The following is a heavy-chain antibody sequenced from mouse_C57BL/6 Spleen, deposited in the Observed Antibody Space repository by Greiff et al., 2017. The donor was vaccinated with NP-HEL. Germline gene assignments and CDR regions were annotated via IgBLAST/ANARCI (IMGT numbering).Heavy chain of an antibody. Sequence: DVKLVESGGGLVKPGGSLKLSCAASGFTFSSYAMSWVRQTPEKRLEWVATISDGGSYTYYPDNVKGRFTISRDNAKNNLYLQMSHLKSEDTAMYYCARDRGSSGYDAMDYWGQGTSVTVSS. CDR2: ISDGGSYT. D-gene: IGHD3-2*02. CDR1: GFTFSSYA. J-gene: IGHJ4*01. V-gene: IGHV5-4*01. CDR3: ARDRGSSGYDAMDY.